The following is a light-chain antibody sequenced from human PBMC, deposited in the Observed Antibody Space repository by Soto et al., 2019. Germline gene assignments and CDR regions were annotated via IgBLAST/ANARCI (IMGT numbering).Light chain of an antibody. Sequence: DIQMTQSPSSLSASVGDTVTITCRASQNIDMYLNWYQQKPGKAPRVLISGASNLQSGVPSRFSGSGYGKDFTLTISSLQSEDFASYFCQHPFNSPPWTFAQGPKV. CDR3: QHPFNSPPWT. CDR2: GAS. J-gene: IGKJ1*01. CDR1: QNIDMY. V-gene: IGKV1-39*01.